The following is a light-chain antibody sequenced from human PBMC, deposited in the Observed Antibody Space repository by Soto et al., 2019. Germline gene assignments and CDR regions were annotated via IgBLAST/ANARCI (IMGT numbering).Light chain of an antibody. J-gene: IGKJ4*01. CDR2: AAS. CDR3: QQLDTFMPT. V-gene: IGKV1-9*01. Sequence: IPLTQSPSSLSASVGDRVTITCRASQDISNYLAWYQQKPGKAPNLLICAASTLQSGVPSRFSGSGSGTDFTLTISSLQPEDSATYYCQQLDTFMPTFGGGTKVEIK. CDR1: QDISNY.